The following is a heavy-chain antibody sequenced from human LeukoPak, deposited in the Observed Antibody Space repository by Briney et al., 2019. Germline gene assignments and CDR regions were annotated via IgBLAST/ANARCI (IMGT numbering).Heavy chain of an antibody. D-gene: IGHD3-22*01. CDR2: IIPIFGTA. J-gene: IGHJ5*02. CDR1: GGTFSSYA. Sequence: SVKVSCKASGGTFSSYAISWVRQAPGQGLKWMGGIIPIFGTANYAQKFQGRVTITADESTSTAYMELSSLRSEDTAVYYCARLFNRGYYYDSSGYYRRPEFDPWGQGTLVTVSS. V-gene: IGHV1-69*13. CDR3: ARLFNRGYYYDSSGYYRRPEFDP.